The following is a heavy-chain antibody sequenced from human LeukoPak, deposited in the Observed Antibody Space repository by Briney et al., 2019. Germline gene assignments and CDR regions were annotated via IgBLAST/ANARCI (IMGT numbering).Heavy chain of an antibody. CDR2: ISYDGSNK. J-gene: IGHJ4*02. Sequence: GGSLRLSCAASGFTFNNAWMNWVRQAPGKGLEWVAVISYDGSNKYYADSVKGRFTISRDNSKNTLYLQMNSLRAEDTAVYYCASNYYDSSGYFSPDYWGQGTLVTVSS. V-gene: IGHV3-30*03. D-gene: IGHD3-22*01. CDR1: GFTFNNAW. CDR3: ASNYYDSSGYFSPDY.